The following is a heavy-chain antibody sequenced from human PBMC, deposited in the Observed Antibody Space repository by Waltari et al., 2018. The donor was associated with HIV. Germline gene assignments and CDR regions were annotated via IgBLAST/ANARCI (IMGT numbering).Heavy chain of an antibody. Sequence: EVQLLESGGGLVQPGGSLRLSCAASGFPFSTDAISWVRQAPGKGLEWVSGISYSGGSTYYADSVKGRFTISRDNSKNTLYLQMNSLRAEDTAVYYCAKITSTSWYYYGMDVWGQGTTVTVSS. CDR3: AKITSTSWYYYGMDV. CDR1: GFPFSTDA. CDR2: ISYSGGST. V-gene: IGHV3-23*01. D-gene: IGHD2-2*01. J-gene: IGHJ6*02.